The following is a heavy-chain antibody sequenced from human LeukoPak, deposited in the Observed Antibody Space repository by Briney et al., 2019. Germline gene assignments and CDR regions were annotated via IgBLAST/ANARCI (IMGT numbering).Heavy chain of an antibody. CDR2: ISSSSSYI. D-gene: IGHD2-15*01. CDR1: GFTFSSYS. Sequence: GGSLRLSCAASGFTFSSYSMNWVRQAPGKGLEWVSSISSSSSYIYYADSVKGRFTISRDNAKNSLYLQMNSLRAEDTAVYYCARDGWRYCSGGSCYSVYYFDYWGQGTLVTVSS. CDR3: ARDGWRYCSGGSCYSVYYFDY. V-gene: IGHV3-21*01. J-gene: IGHJ4*02.